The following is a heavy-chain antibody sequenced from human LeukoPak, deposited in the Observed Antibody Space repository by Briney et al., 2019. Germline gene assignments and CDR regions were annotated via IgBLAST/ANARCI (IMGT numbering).Heavy chain of an antibody. V-gene: IGHV3-7*01. Sequence: PGGSLRLSCAASGFRFNTYWMSWVRQAPGKGLEWVANIKQDGNEKYYADSVKGRFTISRDSGKNSLDLQMNSLRADDTAVYYCARDTLGEGEDANYAVYYFDYWGQGTVVTVSS. D-gene: IGHD4/OR15-4a*01. CDR2: IKQDGNEK. CDR1: GFRFNTYW. J-gene: IGHJ4*02. CDR3: ARDTLGEGEDANYAVYYFDY.